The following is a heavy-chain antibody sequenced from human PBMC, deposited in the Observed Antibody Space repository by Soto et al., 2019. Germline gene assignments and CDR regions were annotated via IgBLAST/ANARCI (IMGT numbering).Heavy chain of an antibody. Sequence: ASVKVSCKASGGTFSSYAISWVRQAPGQGLEWMGGIIPIFGTANYAQKFQGRVTITADESTSTAYMELSSLRSEDTAVYYCARDSRAARPPWYYYYGMDVWGQGTTVT. CDR3: ARDSRAARPPWYYYYGMDV. CDR1: GGTFSSYA. V-gene: IGHV1-69*13. D-gene: IGHD6-6*01. CDR2: IIPIFGTA. J-gene: IGHJ6*02.